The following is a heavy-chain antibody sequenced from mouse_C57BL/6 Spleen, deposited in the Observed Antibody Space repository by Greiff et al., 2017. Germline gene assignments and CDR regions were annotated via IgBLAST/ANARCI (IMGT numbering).Heavy chain of an antibody. CDR1: GFTFSDYG. D-gene: IGHD1-1*01. Sequence: EVKLMESGGGLVKPGGSLKLSCAASGFTFSDYGMHWVRQAPEKGLEWVAYISSGSSTIYYADPVKGRFTISRDNAKNTLFLQMTSLRSEDTAMYYCARTSYGMDYWGQGTSVTVSS. CDR2: ISSGSSTI. CDR3: ARTSYGMDY. J-gene: IGHJ4*01. V-gene: IGHV5-17*01.